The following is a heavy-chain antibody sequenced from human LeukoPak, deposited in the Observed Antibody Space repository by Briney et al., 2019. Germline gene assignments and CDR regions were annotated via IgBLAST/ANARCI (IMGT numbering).Heavy chain of an antibody. CDR1: GYTFTSYG. D-gene: IGHD3-9*01. CDR2: ISAYNGNT. CDR3: GREYYDILTGYYSGWFDP. Sequence: GASVKVSCKASGYTFTSYGISWVRQAPGQGLEWMGWISAYNGNTNYAQKLQGRVTMTTDTSTSTAYMELRSLRSDDTAVYYCGREYYDILTGYYSGWFDPWGQGTLVTVSS. V-gene: IGHV1-18*01. J-gene: IGHJ5*02.